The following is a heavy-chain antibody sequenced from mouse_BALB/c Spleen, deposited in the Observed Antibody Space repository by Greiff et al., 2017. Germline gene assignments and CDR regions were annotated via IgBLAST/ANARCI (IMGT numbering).Heavy chain of an antibody. Sequence: EVQLQQSGTVLARPGASVKMSCKASGYSFTSYWMHWVKQRPGQGLEWIGAIYPGNSDTSYNQKFKGKAKLTAVTSASTAYMELSSLTNEDSAVYYCTRSPLTVYAMDYWGQGTSVTVSS. CDR3: TRSPLTVYAMDY. CDR2: IYPGNSDT. CDR1: GYSFTSYW. D-gene: IGHD4-1*01. J-gene: IGHJ4*01. V-gene: IGHV1-5*01.